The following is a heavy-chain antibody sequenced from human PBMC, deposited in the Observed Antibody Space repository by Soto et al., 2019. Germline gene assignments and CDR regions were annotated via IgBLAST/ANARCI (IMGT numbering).Heavy chain of an antibody. CDR2: INPSGGGT. CDR3: ARGPKLTDFGDRGYYGMDV. J-gene: IGHJ6*02. V-gene: IGHV1-46*01. D-gene: IGHD4-17*01. CDR1: GYTFSNYY. Sequence: QVHLVQSGAEVKKPGASVTFPCKASGYTFSNYYMHWVRQAPGQGLEWVGIINPSGGGTTYAQNFQGRVTMTRDTSTSPVYMELNSLRSEDTAVYYCARGPKLTDFGDRGYYGMDVWGHGTTVTVSS.